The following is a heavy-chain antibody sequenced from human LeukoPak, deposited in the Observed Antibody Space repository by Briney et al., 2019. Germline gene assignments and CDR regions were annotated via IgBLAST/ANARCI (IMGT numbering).Heavy chain of an antibody. V-gene: IGHV3-48*02. CDR1: GFIFGDYS. J-gene: IGHJ4*02. Sequence: GGSLRLSCAASGFIFGDYSMNWVRQAPGKGLEWISYISGGSSDLHYADSVKGRFTISRDNAKNSLYLQMNSLRDEGTAVHYCVRDPVRRFDYWGQGALVTVSS. CDR2: ISGGSSDL. CDR3: VRDPVRRFDY. D-gene: IGHD3-10*01.